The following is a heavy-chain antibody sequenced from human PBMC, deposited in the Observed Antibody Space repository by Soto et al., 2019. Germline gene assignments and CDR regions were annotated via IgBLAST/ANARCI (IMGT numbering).Heavy chain of an antibody. CDR1: GYTFTGYY. D-gene: IGHD3-22*01. CDR3: ARGPYYYDSSGSSGDFDY. CDR2: INPNSGGT. Sequence: QVQLVQSGAEVKKPGASVKVSCKTSGYTFTGYYMHWVRQAPEQGLEWMGWINPNSGGTNYAQKFQGCVTMSRGTAISTAYMELSRLRSDATAVYYCARGPYYYDSSGSSGDFDYWGQGTLVTVSS. J-gene: IGHJ4*02. V-gene: IGHV1-2*04.